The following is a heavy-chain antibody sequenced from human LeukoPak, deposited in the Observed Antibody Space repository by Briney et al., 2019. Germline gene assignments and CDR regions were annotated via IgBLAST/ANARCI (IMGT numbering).Heavy chain of an antibody. D-gene: IGHD3-22*01. Sequence: GGSLRLSCAASGFTFSSYGMHWVRQAPGKGLEWVAVISYDGSNKYYADSVKGRFTISRDNSKNTVYLQMNSLRVEDTALYYCAKEPSHSSGYWDSWGQGTLVTVSS. J-gene: IGHJ4*02. CDR2: ISYDGSNK. CDR1: GFTFSSYG. CDR3: AKEPSHSSGYWDS. V-gene: IGHV3-30*18.